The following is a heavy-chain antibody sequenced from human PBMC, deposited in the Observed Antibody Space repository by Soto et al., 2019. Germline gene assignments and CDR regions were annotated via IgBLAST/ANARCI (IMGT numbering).Heavy chain of an antibody. Sequence: GGSLRLSCASGFTISNFWMTWVRQAPGKGLEWVANIKQDGNEKYYVDSVKGRFTISRDNAKNSLYLQMNSLRAEDTAVYYCARVGRGEYSYDPHYFDFWGQGTLVTVSS. CDR3: ARVGRGEYSYDPHYFDF. CDR2: IKQDGNEK. D-gene: IGHD5-18*01. V-gene: IGHV3-7*05. CDR1: GFTISNFW. J-gene: IGHJ4*02.